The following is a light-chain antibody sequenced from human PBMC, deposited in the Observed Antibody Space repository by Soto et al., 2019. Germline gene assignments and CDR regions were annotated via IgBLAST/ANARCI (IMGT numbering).Light chain of an antibody. CDR1: RGITNY. CDR3: QQYETFSGT. J-gene: IGKJ1*01. Sequence: DTQMTQSPSAMSASVGDRVTITCRASRGITNYVAWFQQKPGQVPKRLIYAASSLHRGVPSRFSGSGSGTEFTLTINSLQPEDFATYYCQQYETFSGTFGPGTKVEI. V-gene: IGKV1-17*03. CDR2: AAS.